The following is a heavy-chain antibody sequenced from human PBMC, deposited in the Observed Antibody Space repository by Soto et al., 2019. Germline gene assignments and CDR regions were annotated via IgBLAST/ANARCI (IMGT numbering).Heavy chain of an antibody. CDR3: ARGWYFDY. CDR2: INHSGST. CDR1: GGSFSGYY. Sequence: SETLSLTCAVYGGSFSGYYWSWIRQPPGKGLEWIGEINHSGSTNYNPSLKSRVTISVDTSKNQFSLKLSSVTAADTAVYYCARGWYFDYWGQGTLVTVSS. V-gene: IGHV4-34*01. J-gene: IGHJ4*02.